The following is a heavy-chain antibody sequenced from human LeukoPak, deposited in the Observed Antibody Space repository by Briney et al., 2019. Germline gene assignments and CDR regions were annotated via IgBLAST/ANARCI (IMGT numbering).Heavy chain of an antibody. Sequence: GGSLRLSCAASGFTFSSYVMHWVRQAPGKGLEWVAVISYDGSNKYYADSVKGRFTISRDNSKNTLYLQMNSLRAEDTAVYYCARDPRQQLVLDYWGQGTLVTVSS. CDR2: ISYDGSNK. D-gene: IGHD6-13*01. J-gene: IGHJ4*02. V-gene: IGHV3-30*04. CDR1: GFTFSSYV. CDR3: ARDPRQQLVLDY.